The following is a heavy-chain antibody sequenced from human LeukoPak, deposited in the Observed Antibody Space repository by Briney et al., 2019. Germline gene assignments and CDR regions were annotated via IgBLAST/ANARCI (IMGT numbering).Heavy chain of an antibody. V-gene: IGHV1-46*01. CDR1: GYTFTNYY. J-gene: IGHJ6*02. CDR3: ASSGVTGTVDYYYGMDV. D-gene: IGHD1-20*01. CDR2: INPRGGTT. Sequence: ASGKLSFKASGYTFTNYYIHWVRQAPGQGLELMGIINPRGGTTNYAQTFQGRITMNRDTSTSTVYMEVSSLRSEDTAVYYCASSGVTGTVDYYYGMDVWGQGTTVTVSS.